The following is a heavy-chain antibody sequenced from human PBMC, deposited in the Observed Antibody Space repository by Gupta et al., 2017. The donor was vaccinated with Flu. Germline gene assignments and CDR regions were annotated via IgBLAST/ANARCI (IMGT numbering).Heavy chain of an antibody. CDR1: GFTFSRFA. Sequence: QVHLVESGGGVVQPGRSLRLSFAASGFTFSRFAMHRVRQAPGKGLAGVAVISYDGSNKYFADSVKGRFTISRDNSKNTLYLQMNSLRAEDTAVYYCASSPNSGSDYYYYYYMDVWGKGTTVTVSS. J-gene: IGHJ6*03. CDR2: ISYDGSNK. CDR3: ASSPNSGSDYYYYYYMDV. V-gene: IGHV3-30-3*01. D-gene: IGHD1-26*01.